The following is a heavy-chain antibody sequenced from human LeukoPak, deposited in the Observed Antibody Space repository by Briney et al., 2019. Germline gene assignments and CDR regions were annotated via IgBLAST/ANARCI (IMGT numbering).Heavy chain of an antibody. D-gene: IGHD6-19*01. CDR1: GFTFSSYA. CDR3: SSSAFYSSGWYGGY. V-gene: IGHV3-23*01. J-gene: IGHJ4*02. Sequence: GGSLRLSCAASGFTFSSYAMSWVRQAPGKGLEWVSLISATGGSTYYADSVKGRFTISRDNSKNTLYLHMNSLRAEDTAIYYCSSSAFYSSGWYGGYWGQGTLVTVSS. CDR2: ISATGGST.